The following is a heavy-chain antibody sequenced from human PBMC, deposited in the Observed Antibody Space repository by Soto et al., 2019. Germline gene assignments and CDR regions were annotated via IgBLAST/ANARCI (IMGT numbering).Heavy chain of an antibody. Sequence: PSQTLSLTCVISGDSVSSNSAAWNWIRQSPSRGLEWLGRTYYRSKWYNDHAVSVKSRITINPDTSKNQFSLQLNSVTPEDTAVYYCARDFRVVVPAAPSNWFDPWGQGTLVTVSS. J-gene: IGHJ5*02. CDR3: ARDFRVVVPAAPSNWFDP. CDR1: GDSVSSNSAA. CDR2: TYYRSKWYN. D-gene: IGHD2-2*01. V-gene: IGHV6-1*01.